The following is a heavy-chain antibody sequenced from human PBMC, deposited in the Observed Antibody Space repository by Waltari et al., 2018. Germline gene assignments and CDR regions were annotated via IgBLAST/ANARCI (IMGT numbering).Heavy chain of an antibody. V-gene: IGHV3-30-3*01. Sequence: QVQLVESGGGVVQPGRSLRLSCAASGFTFSSYAMHWVRQAPGKGLEWVAVISYDGSNKYYADSVKGRFTISRDNSKNTLYLQMNSLRAEDTAVYYCARSSLGIAAAGTSVWGQGTLVTVSS. D-gene: IGHD6-13*01. J-gene: IGHJ4*02. CDR2: ISYDGSNK. CDR1: GFTFSSYA. CDR3: ARSSLGIAAAGTSV.